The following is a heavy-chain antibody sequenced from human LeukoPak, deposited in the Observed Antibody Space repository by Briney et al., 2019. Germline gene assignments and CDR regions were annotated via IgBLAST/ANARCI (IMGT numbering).Heavy chain of an antibody. D-gene: IGHD1-1*01. J-gene: IGHJ4*02. CDR1: GFTFSGYG. CDR3: ARDGELEVFDY. Sequence: GGSLRLSCIASGFTFSGYGMHWVRQAPGKGLEWVALIWYDGSNKYYADSVKGRFTISRDNSKNTLYLQMNSLRAEDTAVYYCARDGELEVFDYWGQGTLVTVSS. CDR2: IWYDGSNK. V-gene: IGHV3-33*01.